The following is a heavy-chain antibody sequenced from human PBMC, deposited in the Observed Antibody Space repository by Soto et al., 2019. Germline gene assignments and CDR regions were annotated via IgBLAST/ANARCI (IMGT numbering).Heavy chain of an antibody. CDR3: ARDMITFGGVIPRHAFDI. CDR1: GGSISSGGYY. Sequence: PSETLSLTCTVSGGSISSGGYYWSWIRQHPGKGLEWIGYIYYSGSTYYNPSLKSRVTISVDTSKNQFSLKLSSVTAADTAVYYCARDMITFGGVIPRHAFDIWGQGTMVTV. J-gene: IGHJ3*02. D-gene: IGHD3-16*02. CDR2: IYYSGST. V-gene: IGHV4-31*03.